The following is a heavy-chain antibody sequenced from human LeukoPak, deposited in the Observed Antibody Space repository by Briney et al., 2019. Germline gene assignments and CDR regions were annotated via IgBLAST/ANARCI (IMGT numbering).Heavy chain of an antibody. D-gene: IGHD6-13*01. CDR1: GGSISSHY. Sequence: SETLSLTCTVSGGSISSHYWSWIRQPPGKGLAGIGYIYYSGSTNYNPSLKSRVTISVDTSKNQFSLKLSSVTAAGTAVYYCARGYSSSWGPNWFDPWGQGTLVTVSS. V-gene: IGHV4-59*11. J-gene: IGHJ5*02. CDR2: IYYSGST. CDR3: ARGYSSSWGPNWFDP.